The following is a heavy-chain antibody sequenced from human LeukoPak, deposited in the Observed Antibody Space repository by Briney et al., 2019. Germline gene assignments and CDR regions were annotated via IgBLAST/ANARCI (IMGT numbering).Heavy chain of an antibody. V-gene: IGHV1-8*03. CDR3: ARGLGYSSGWYPAKFDY. CDR1: GYTFTSYD. D-gene: IGHD6-19*01. Sequence: ASVKVSCKASGYTFTSYDINWVRQATGQGLEWMGWMNPNSGNTGYAQKFQGRVTITRNTSISTAYMELSSLRSEDTAVYYCARGLGYSSGWYPAKFDYWGQGTLVTVSS. CDR2: MNPNSGNT. J-gene: IGHJ4*02.